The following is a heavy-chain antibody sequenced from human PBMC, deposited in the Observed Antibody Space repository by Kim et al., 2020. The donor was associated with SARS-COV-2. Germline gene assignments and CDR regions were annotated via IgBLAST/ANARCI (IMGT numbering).Heavy chain of an antibody. J-gene: IGHJ4*02. Sequence: GGSLRLSCAASGFTFSSYGMHWVRQAPGKGLEWVAVIWYDGSNKYYADSVKGRFTISRDNSKNTLYLQMNSLRAEDTAVYYCAKDFMTTVTSGGFDYWGQGTLVTVSS. D-gene: IGHD4-17*01. V-gene: IGHV3-33*06. CDR1: GFTFSSYG. CDR2: IWYDGSNK. CDR3: AKDFMTTVTSGGFDY.